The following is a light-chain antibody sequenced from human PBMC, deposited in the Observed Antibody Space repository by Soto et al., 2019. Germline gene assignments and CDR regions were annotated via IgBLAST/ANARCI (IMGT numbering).Light chain of an antibody. CDR1: NSDVGSYNY. J-gene: IGLJ2*01. V-gene: IGLV2-23*03. Sequence: QSVLTQPRSVSGSPGQSVTISCTGTNSDVGSYNYVSWYQQHPGKAPQLMIYEGSKRPSGISNRFSGSKSGNTASLTISGLQAEDEADYHCCSYAGSSTFVVFGGGTKVTVL. CDR3: CSYAGSSTFVV. CDR2: EGS.